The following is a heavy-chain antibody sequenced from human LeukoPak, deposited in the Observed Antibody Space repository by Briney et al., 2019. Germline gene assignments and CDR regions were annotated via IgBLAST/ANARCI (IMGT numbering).Heavy chain of an antibody. CDR2: IYSGGST. CDR3: ARGRRDLWFGESVFDY. D-gene: IGHD3-10*01. J-gene: IGHJ4*02. V-gene: IGHV3-66*01. Sequence: GGSLRLSCAASGFTVSSNYMSWVRQAPGKGLEWVSVIYSGGSTYYADSVKGRFTISRDNSKNTLYLQMNSLRAEDTAVYYCARGRRDLWFGESVFDYWGQGTLVTVSS. CDR1: GFTVSSNY.